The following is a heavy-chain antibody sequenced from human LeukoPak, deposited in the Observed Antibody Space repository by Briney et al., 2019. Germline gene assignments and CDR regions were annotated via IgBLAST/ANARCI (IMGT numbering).Heavy chain of an antibody. CDR3: ARHGTAAGPLQL. D-gene: IGHD2-21*02. J-gene: IGHJ1*01. CDR2: VYYSGTI. Sequence: SETLSLTCTVSGGAIYNYYWSWIRQPPGKGLEGIAYVYYSGTINYNPSLESRVTISLDTAKNQFSLRRTSVAAADTAVYYCARHGTAAGPLQLWGQGTLVTVSS. CDR1: GGAIYNYY. V-gene: IGHV4-59*08.